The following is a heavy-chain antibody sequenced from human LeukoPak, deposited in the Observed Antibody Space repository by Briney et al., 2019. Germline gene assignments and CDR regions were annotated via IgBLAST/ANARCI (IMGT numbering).Heavy chain of an antibody. CDR2: IRSKANNYAT. CDR3: AKGREYSGSYRPGPTRYYYGMDV. CDR1: GFTFSGSA. J-gene: IGHJ6*02. D-gene: IGHD1-26*01. Sequence: GGSLRLSCAASGFTFSGSAMHWVRQASGKGPEWVGRIRSKANNYATEYGASVKGRFTISRDDSMNTAYLQMNSLRAEDTAVFYCAKGREYSGSYRPGPTRYYYGMDVWGQGTTVTVSS. V-gene: IGHV3-73*01.